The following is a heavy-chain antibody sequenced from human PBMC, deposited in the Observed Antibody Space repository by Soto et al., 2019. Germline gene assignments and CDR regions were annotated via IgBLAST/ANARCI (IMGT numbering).Heavy chain of an antibody. D-gene: IGHD3-10*01. CDR1: GFTFSSYA. CDR2: ISYDGSNK. CDR3: ARDSGSGSLLYYYYGMDF. V-gene: IGHV3-30-3*01. J-gene: IGHJ6*02. Sequence: LRLSCAASGFTFSSYAMHWVRQAPGKGLEWVAVISYDGSNKCYADSVKGRFTISRDNSKNTLYLQMNSLRAEDTAVYYCARDSGSGSLLYYYYGMDFWGQGTTVTVSS.